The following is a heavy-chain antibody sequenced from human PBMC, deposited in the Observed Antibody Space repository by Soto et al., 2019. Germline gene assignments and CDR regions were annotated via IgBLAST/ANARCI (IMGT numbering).Heavy chain of an antibody. D-gene: IGHD4-17*01. V-gene: IGHV4-31*03. J-gene: IGHJ4*02. CDR3: ARITVTQRSYYFDY. Sequence: PXGTLSLTCTVSGGSISSGGYYWSWIRQHPGKGLEWIGYIYYSGSTYYNPSLKSRVTISVDTSKNQFSLKLSSVTAADTAVYYCARITVTQRSYYFDYWGQGTLVTVSS. CDR1: GGSISSGGYY. CDR2: IYYSGST.